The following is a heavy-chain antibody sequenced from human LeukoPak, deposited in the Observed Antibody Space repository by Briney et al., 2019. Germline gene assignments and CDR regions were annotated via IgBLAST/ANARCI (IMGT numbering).Heavy chain of an antibody. V-gene: IGHV7-4-1*02. CDR1: GYTFTSYA. CDR3: ARVNGYYYDSSGPPLLDY. Sequence: ASVTVSCKASGYTFTSYAMNWVRQAPGQGLEWMGWINTNTGNQTYAQGFTGRFAFSLRTSVSTAYLQISSLKAEDTAVYYCARVNGYYYDSSGPPLLDYWGQGTLVTVSS. J-gene: IGHJ4*02. CDR2: INTNTGNQ. D-gene: IGHD3-22*01.